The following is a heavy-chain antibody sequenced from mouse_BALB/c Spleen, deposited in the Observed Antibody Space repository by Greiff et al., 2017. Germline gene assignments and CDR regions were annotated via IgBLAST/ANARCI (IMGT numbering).Heavy chain of an antibody. CDR1: GFTFSSYT. CDR2: ISSGGSYT. J-gene: IGHJ2*01. Sequence: EVMLVESGGGLVKPGGSLKLSCAASGFTFSSYTMSWVRQTPEKRLEWVATISSGGSYTYYPDSVKGRFTISRDNAKNTLYLQMSSLKSEDTAMYYCTREGDGNYYFDYWGQGTTLTVAS. V-gene: IGHV5-6-4*01. CDR3: TREGDGNYYFDY. D-gene: IGHD2-1*01.